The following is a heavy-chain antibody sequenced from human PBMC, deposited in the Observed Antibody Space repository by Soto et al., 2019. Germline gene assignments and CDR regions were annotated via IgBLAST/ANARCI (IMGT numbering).Heavy chain of an antibody. V-gene: IGHV3-23*01. CDR2: ISGSGGSGRG. CDR1: GFNFDNYA. J-gene: IGHJ4*02. D-gene: IGHD4-4*01. Sequence: GGSLRLSCQASGFNFDNYAMHWVRQAPGKGLEWVSGISGSGGSGRGFYADPVKGRFTISRDNSKNTLYLEMNSLRAEDTAVYYCAKDLDDYSSAIDFWGQGTLVTVS. CDR3: AKDLDDYSSAIDF.